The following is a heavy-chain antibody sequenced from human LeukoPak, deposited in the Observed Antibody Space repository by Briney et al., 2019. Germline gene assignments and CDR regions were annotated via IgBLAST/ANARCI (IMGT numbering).Heavy chain of an antibody. J-gene: IGHJ4*02. D-gene: IGHD2-15*01. CDR2: ISAYNGNT. CDR1: GYTFTSYG. CDR3: ARVGYCSGGSCFEAYYFDY. V-gene: IGHV1-18*01. Sequence: ASVKVSCKASGYTFTSYGISWVRQAPGQGREWMGWISAYNGNTNYAQKLHGRVTMTTDTSTSTAYMELRSLRSDDTAVYYCARVGYCSGGSCFEAYYFDYWGQGTLVTVSS.